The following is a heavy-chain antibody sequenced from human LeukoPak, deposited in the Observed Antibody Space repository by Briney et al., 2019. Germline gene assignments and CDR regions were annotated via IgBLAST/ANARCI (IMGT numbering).Heavy chain of an antibody. Sequence: PSETLPLTCSVSGGSISSDNYWGWIRQPPGKGLEWIGSIYYSGNTFYNPSLKSRVTIYVDTSKNQFSLKLRSVTAADTAVYYCARHEQWLIRFNLWGQGTLVTVSS. CDR2: IYYSGNT. V-gene: IGHV4-39*01. D-gene: IGHD3-16*01. CDR1: GGSISSDNY. CDR3: ARHEQWLIRFNL. J-gene: IGHJ1*01.